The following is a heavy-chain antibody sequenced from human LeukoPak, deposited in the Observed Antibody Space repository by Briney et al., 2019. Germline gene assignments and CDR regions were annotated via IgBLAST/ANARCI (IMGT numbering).Heavy chain of an antibody. D-gene: IGHD6-19*01. CDR2: IIPILGIA. V-gene: IGHV1-69*04. J-gene: IGHJ4*02. Sequence: ASVKVSCKASGGTFSSYAISWVRQAPGQGLEWMGRIIPILGIANYAQKFQGRVTITADKSTSTAYMELSSLRSEDTAVYYCALAAAVAGSFDYWGQGTLVTVSS. CDR1: GGTFSSYA. CDR3: ALAAAVAGSFDY.